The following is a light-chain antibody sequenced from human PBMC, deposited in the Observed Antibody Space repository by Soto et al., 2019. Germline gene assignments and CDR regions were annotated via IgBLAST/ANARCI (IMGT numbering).Light chain of an antibody. CDR1: FSDIAVFNY. Sequence: ALAQPASVSGSPGQSITISCTGSFSDIAVFNYVSWYQQYPGRAPKLLIYQVTSRASGVSHRFSGSKSGNTASLTISGLQPEDEAEYYCNSYSSTNFYVFGTGTKVTVL. CDR3: NSYSSTNFYV. CDR2: QVT. V-gene: IGLV2-14*01. J-gene: IGLJ1*01.